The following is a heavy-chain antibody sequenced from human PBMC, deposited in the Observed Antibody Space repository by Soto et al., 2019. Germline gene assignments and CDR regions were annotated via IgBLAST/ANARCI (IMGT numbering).Heavy chain of an antibody. D-gene: IGHD2-8*02. CDR3: ARSRRYCTGGSCHFSWFDP. Sequence: PGESLKISCVVSPNSFTAFWIGWVRQMPGRGLEWMGIIYPGDSDTTYSPSFQGQVTISVDRSITTAYLEWSSLKASDTAIYYCARSRRYCTGGSCHFSWFDPWGQGTPVTVSS. V-gene: IGHV5-51*01. J-gene: IGHJ5*02. CDR1: PNSFTAFW. CDR2: IYPGDSDT.